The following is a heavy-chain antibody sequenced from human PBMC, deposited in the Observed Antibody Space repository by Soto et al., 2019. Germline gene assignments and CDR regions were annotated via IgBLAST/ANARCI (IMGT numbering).Heavy chain of an antibody. CDR2: IIPIFGTA. Sequence: SVKVSCKASGGTFSSYAISWVRQAPGQGLEWMGGIIPIFGTANYAQKFQGRVTITADESTSTAYMELSSLRSEDTAVYYCARDRYGDYYLFNYYGMDVWGQGTTVTVSS. D-gene: IGHD4-17*01. J-gene: IGHJ6*02. CDR1: GGTFSSYA. CDR3: ARDRYGDYYLFNYYGMDV. V-gene: IGHV1-69*13.